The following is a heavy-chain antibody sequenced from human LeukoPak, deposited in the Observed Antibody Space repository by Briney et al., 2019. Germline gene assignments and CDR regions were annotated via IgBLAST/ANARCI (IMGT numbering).Heavy chain of an antibody. V-gene: IGHV3-23*01. Sequence: GGSLRLSCAASGFPFSSYVMSWVRQAPGKGLEWVSAISGSGPNTYYADSVKGRFTISRDNSKNTLSLQMNSLRAEDTAVYYCARGDGYNYRGNWGQGTLVTVSS. CDR2: ISGSGPNT. D-gene: IGHD5-24*01. CDR3: ARGDGYNYRGN. J-gene: IGHJ4*02. CDR1: GFPFSSYV.